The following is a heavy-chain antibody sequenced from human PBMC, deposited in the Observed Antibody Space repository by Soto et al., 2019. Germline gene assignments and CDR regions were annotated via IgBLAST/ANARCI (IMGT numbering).Heavy chain of an antibody. CDR2: IKSNNDGGTT. D-gene: IGHD6-19*01. V-gene: IGHV3-15*01. J-gene: IGHJ4*02. Sequence: GSLRLSCAASGINFNKAWMTWVRQAPGKGLEWVGRIKSNNDGGTTDYAAPVKGRFSISRDDSANTQFLQMNSLKTEDTAVYYCVTGRSGWYFDYWGQGALVTVSS. CDR1: GINFNKAW. CDR3: VTGRSGWYFDY.